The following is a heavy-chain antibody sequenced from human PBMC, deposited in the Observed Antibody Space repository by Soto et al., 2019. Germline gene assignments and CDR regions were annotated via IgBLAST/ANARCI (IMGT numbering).Heavy chain of an antibody. J-gene: IGHJ4*02. Sequence: EVQLLESGGGLVRPGGSLRLSCAASGFTFSSYAMSWVRQAPGKGLEWISAITNSGGSTYYADSVKGRFTISRDNSKNTLYLQMNSLRAEDTAVYYCANPVDIVATRQLDYWGQGTLVTVSS. D-gene: IGHD5-12*01. CDR1: GFTFSSYA. CDR2: ITNSGGST. CDR3: ANPVDIVATRQLDY. V-gene: IGHV3-23*01.